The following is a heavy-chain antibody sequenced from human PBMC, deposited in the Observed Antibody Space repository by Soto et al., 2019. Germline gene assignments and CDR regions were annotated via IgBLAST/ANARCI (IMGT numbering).Heavy chain of an antibody. J-gene: IGHJ5*02. V-gene: IGHV1-24*01. D-gene: IGHD3-10*01. Sequence: ASVKVSCKVSGYTLTELSMHWVRQAPGKGLEWMGGFDPEDGETIYAQKFQGRVTMTEDTSTDTAYMGLSSLRSEDTAVYYCATDISCCIPYGSGSYYHGLGFDPWGQGTLVTVSS. CDR2: FDPEDGET. CDR3: ATDISCCIPYGSGSYYHGLGFDP. CDR1: GYTLTELS.